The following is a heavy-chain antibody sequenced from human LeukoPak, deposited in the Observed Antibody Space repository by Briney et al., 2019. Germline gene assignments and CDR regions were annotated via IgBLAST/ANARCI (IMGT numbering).Heavy chain of an antibody. J-gene: IGHJ4*02. V-gene: IGHV3-33*01. D-gene: IGHD6-19*01. CDR2: IWYDGSNK. CDR3: ARDLIAVVRSTC. CDR1: GFTFSSYG. Sequence: GRSLRLSCAASGFTFSSYGMHWVRQAPGKGLEWVAVIWYDGSNKYYADSVKGRLTISRDNSKNTLYLQMNSLRAEDTAVYYCARDLIAVVRSTCWGQRTLVTVSS.